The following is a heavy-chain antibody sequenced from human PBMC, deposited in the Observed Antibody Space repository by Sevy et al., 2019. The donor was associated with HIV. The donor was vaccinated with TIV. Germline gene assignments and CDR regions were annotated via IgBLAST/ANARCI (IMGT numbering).Heavy chain of an antibody. CDR2: IIPIFGTA. J-gene: IGHJ4*02. V-gene: IGHV1-69*06. CDR1: GGTFSSYA. Sequence: ASVKVSCKASGGTFSSYAMSWVRQAPGQGLEWMGGIIPIFGTANYAQKFQGRVTITADKSTSTAYMELSSLRSEDTAVYYCARGPRYCSSTSCYLGYWGQGTLVTVSS. CDR3: ARGPRYCSSTSCYLGY. D-gene: IGHD2-2*01.